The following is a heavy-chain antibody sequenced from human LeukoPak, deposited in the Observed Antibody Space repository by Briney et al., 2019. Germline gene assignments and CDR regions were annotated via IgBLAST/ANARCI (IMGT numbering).Heavy chain of an antibody. CDR3: ARDVTSIVVVTANYGDQIGDAFDI. CDR1: GGTFSSYA. J-gene: IGHJ3*02. CDR2: IIPIFGTA. V-gene: IGHV1-69*05. Sequence: SVKVSFKSSGGTFSSYAISWVRQAPGQGLEWMGGIIPIFGTANYAQKFQGRVTITTDESTSTAYMELSSLRPEDTAVYYCARDVTSIVVVTANYGDQIGDAFDIWGQGTMVTVSS. D-gene: IGHD2-21*02.